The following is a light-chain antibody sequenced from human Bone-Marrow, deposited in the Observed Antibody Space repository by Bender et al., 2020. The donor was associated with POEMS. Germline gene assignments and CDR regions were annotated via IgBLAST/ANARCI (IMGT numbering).Light chain of an antibody. CDR2: TNN. Sequence: QSVLTQPPSGSGTPGQRVTISCSGSGSNIGGYPVNWYQQLPGTAPRLLIYTNNERPSGVPDRFSGSKSGTSASLAITGLQSDDEAIYFCVAWDASLNGWVFGGGTKLTVL. V-gene: IGLV1-44*01. CDR1: GSNIGGYP. J-gene: IGLJ3*02. CDR3: VAWDASLNGWV.